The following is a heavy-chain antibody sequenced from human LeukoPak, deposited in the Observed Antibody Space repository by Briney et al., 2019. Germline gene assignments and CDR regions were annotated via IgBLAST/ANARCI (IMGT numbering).Heavy chain of an antibody. CDR3: AKRLLWFGDQPGPYGMDV. Sequence: GGSLRLSCAASGFTFSSYAMSWVRQAPGKGLEWVSAISGSGGSTYYADSVKGRFTISRDNSKNTLYLQMNSLRAEDTAVYYCAKRLLWFGDQPGPYGMDVWGQGTLVTVSS. CDR2: ISGSGGST. CDR1: GFTFSSYA. J-gene: IGHJ6*02. V-gene: IGHV3-23*01. D-gene: IGHD3-10*01.